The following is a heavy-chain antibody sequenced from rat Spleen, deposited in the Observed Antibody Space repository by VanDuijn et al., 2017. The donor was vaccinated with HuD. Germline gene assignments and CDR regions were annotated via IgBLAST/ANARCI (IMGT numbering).Heavy chain of an antibody. CDR2: ISTSGGST. CDR1: GFTFDDYG. Sequence: EVKLVESGGGLVQPGRSLKLSCAASGFTFDDYGMTWVRQAPTKGLEWVASISTSGGSTYYRDSVKGRFTVSRDNAKSTLYRQRDSLRSEDAATYDCARRPYGYTDYFDYLGQGVIVTFSS. J-gene: IGHJ2*01. CDR3: ARRPYGYTDYFDY. V-gene: IGHV5S13*01. D-gene: IGHD1-9*01.